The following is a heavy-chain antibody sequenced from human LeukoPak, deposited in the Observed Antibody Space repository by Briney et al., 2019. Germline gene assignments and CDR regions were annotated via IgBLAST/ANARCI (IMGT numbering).Heavy chain of an antibody. J-gene: IGHJ4*02. CDR1: GYTFTGYY. V-gene: IGHV1-46*01. Sequence: ASVKVSCKASGYTFTGYYIHWVRQAPGQGLEWMGIIGGSTNYAQKFQGRVTMTRDTSTSTVYMELSSLRSEDTAVYYCAGGRTDIVVVPATLRNYYFDYWGQGTLVTVSS. D-gene: IGHD2-2*01. CDR3: AGGRTDIVVVPATLRNYYFDY. CDR2: IGGST.